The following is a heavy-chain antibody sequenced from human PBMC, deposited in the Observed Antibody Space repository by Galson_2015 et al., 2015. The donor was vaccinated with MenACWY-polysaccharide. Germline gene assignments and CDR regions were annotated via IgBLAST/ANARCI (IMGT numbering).Heavy chain of an antibody. Sequence: SLRLSCAASGFTLSSYGMHWVRQAPGKGLEWVAVISYDGSNKYYADSVKGRFTISRDNSKNTLYLQMNSLRAEDTAVYYCAKEPRGLHYSFDYWGQGTLVTVSS. D-gene: IGHD4-11*01. V-gene: IGHV3-30*18. CDR1: GFTLSSYG. J-gene: IGHJ4*02. CDR3: AKEPRGLHYSFDY. CDR2: ISYDGSNK.